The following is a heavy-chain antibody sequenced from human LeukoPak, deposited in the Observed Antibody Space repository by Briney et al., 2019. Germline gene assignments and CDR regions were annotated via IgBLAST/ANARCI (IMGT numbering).Heavy chain of an antibody. V-gene: IGHV3-7*05. Sequence: TGGSLRLSCAASGFTFSNYWMTWVRQAPGKGLEWVANIKQDGSDKYFVDSVKGRFTVSRDNAKNTLYLQMSSLRAEDTAVYFCVRGYSFGPYGMDVWGQGTTVTVSS. CDR2: IKQDGSDK. D-gene: IGHD2-15*01. CDR3: VRGYSFGPYGMDV. J-gene: IGHJ6*02. CDR1: GFTFSNYW.